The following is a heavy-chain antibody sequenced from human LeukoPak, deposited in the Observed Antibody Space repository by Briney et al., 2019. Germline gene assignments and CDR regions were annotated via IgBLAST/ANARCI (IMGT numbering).Heavy chain of an antibody. Sequence: PGSSLNPSFAPPGLTFSSLVMHWVRKPPGKGRDWVAFICFVGTTKIYAESVKGRFTISRDNSKDTLYLQMNSLTTEDTAVYYCAKAESPDILSGYYRSYFDHWGQGTLVTVSS. CDR1: GLTFSSLV. V-gene: IGHV3-30*02. CDR2: ICFVGTTK. D-gene: IGHD3-9*01. J-gene: IGHJ4*02. CDR3: AKAESPDILSGYYRSYFDH.